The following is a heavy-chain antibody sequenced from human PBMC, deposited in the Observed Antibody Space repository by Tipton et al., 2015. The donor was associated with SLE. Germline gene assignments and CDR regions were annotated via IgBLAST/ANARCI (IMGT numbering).Heavy chain of an antibody. V-gene: IGHV4-38-2*02. CDR3: ARDRDTAKVFID. D-gene: IGHD5-18*01. CDR1: GYSISSGYY. Sequence: LRLSCNVSGYSISSGYYWGWIRQSPGKGLEWIGSVHHSGSTYYTPSLRSRLTISVDTSKNQFSLKLSSVTAADTAVYYCARDRDTAKVFIDWGQGTLVTVSS. CDR2: VHHSGST. J-gene: IGHJ4*02.